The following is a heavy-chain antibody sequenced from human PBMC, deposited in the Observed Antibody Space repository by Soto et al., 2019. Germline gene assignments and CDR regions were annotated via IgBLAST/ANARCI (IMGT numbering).Heavy chain of an antibody. CDR1: VGTFISYA. V-gene: IGHV1-69*13. Sequence: SVKVSCKASVGTFISYAISWVRQAPGQGLEWMGGIIPIFGTANYAQKFQGRVTITADESTSTAYMELSSLRSEDTAVYYCASSAGSAPTVDYWGQGTLVTVSS. CDR3: ASSAGSAPTVDY. CDR2: IIPIFGTA. D-gene: IGHD6-19*01. J-gene: IGHJ4*02.